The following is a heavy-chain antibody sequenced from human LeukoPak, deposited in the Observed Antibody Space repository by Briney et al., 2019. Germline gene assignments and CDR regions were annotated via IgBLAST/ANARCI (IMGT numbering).Heavy chain of an antibody. J-gene: IGHJ5*02. V-gene: IGHV3-48*04. Sequence: LAGGSLRLSCAASGFTFSSYSMNWVRQAPGKGLEWVSYISSSSSTIYYADSVKGRFTISRDNAKNSLYLQMNSLRAEDTAVYYCARVNKDTMAGYNWFDPWGQGTLVTASS. CDR1: GFTFSSYS. CDR2: ISSSSSTI. D-gene: IGHD5-24*01. CDR3: ARVNKDTMAGYNWFDP.